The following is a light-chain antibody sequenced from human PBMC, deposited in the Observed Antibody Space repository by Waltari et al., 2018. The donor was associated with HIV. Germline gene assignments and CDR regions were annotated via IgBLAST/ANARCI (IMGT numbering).Light chain of an antibody. CDR1: HNIRSW. CDR2: AAF. V-gene: IGKV1-12*01. Sequence: DIQMTQSPSSVSASVGDRVTITCRSSHNIRSWLGWYQQKPGGAPKLLIYAAFNLQSGASSRFAGSGSGTEFTLTINSLQPDDSATYHCQQAHSTPFTFGPGTKVEVK. J-gene: IGKJ3*01. CDR3: QQAHSTPFT.